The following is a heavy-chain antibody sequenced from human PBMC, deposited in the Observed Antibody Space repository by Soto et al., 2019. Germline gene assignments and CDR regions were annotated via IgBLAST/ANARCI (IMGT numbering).Heavy chain of an antibody. CDR1: GFAVSSKY. CDR2: IYGGGTT. CDR3: VQTTGWPGFDF. D-gene: IGHD6-19*01. V-gene: IGHV3-53*01. Sequence: EVQLVESGGGWIQPGGSLRLSCAASGFAVSSKYMTWVRQAPGKGLEWVSGIYGGGTTYYADAVKGRFTISRDTSKNTLYLQMNSLRDEDTAVYYCVQTTGWPGFDFWGQGTLVTVSS. J-gene: IGHJ4*02.